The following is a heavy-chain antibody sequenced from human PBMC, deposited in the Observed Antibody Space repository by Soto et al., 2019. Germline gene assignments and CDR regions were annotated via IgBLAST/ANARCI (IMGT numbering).Heavy chain of an antibody. CDR3: ARDGDVNTGVGKDY. CDR1: GFTFSSYG. Sequence: QVQLLESGGGVVQPGRSLRLSCAASGFTFSSYGMHWVRQAPGKGLEWVAFIWHDGGNKFYAESVKGRFTISRDNSKNTLHLQMTRLSAEDTAMYYCARDGDVNTGVGKDYWGQGTLVTVSS. CDR2: IWHDGGNK. D-gene: IGHD7-27*01. J-gene: IGHJ4*02. V-gene: IGHV3-33*01.